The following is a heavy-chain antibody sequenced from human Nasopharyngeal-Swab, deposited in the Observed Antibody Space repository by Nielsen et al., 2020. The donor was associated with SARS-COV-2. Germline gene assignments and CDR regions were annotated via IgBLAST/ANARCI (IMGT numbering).Heavy chain of an antibody. CDR1: GLGFSSYE. D-gene: IGHD5-12*01. Sequence: GGSLRLSCAASGLGFSSYEMNWVRQAPGKGLEWISYISTTTATIYYADSVKGRFTISRDNAKNSLYLQMNSLRAEDTAVYYCAREVPYSGHDDAFDIWGQGTMVTVSS. J-gene: IGHJ3*02. CDR3: AREVPYSGHDDAFDI. V-gene: IGHV3-48*03. CDR2: ISTTTATI.